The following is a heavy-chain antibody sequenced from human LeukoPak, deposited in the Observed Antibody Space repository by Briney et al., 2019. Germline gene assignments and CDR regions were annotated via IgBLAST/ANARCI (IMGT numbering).Heavy chain of an antibody. Sequence: ASVKVSCKASVYIFTGYYIHWVRQAPGQGLEWVGWINPNSGDTNYAQKFQGRVTMTRDTSISTAYMELSGLKSDDTAVYYCARDRLRGVPFDYWGQGTLVTVSS. D-gene: IGHD2-2*01. V-gene: IGHV1-2*02. CDR3: ARDRLRGVPFDY. J-gene: IGHJ4*02. CDR1: VYIFTGYY. CDR2: INPNSGDT.